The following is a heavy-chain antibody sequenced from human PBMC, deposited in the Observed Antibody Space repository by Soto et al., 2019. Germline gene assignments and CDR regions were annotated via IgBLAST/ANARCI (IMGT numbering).Heavy chain of an antibody. CDR1: GGSISRSYW. J-gene: IGHJ1*01. CDR3: ARDGDDSSGSEYFQH. D-gene: IGHD3-22*01. CDR2: IYHTGST. V-gene: IGHV4-4*02. Sequence: SETLSLTCAVSGGSISRSYWWSWVRQLPGKGLEWIGEIYHTGSTIYNPSLQSRVTLSVDKSKNQFSLKLSSVTAADTAVYYCARDGDDSSGSEYFQHWGQGTLVTVS.